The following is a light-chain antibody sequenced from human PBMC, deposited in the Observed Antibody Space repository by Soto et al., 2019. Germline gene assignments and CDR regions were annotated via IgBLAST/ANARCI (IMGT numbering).Light chain of an antibody. CDR2: DAS. CDR3: HQYYGYPYT. V-gene: IGKV1-5*01. CDR1: QNINTW. J-gene: IGKJ5*01. Sequence: SMSGGASQNINTWLAWYQQKPGRAPKVLIYDASSLESGVPSRISGSGSGTEFILTISSLQLDDFATYYCHQYYGYPYTFGQGTRLEI.